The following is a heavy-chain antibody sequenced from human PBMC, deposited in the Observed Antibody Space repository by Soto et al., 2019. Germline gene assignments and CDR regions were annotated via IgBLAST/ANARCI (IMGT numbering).Heavy chain of an antibody. CDR1: GFAFNNYG. V-gene: IGHV3-21*01. CDR3: AREDSIIIPAVSDF. Sequence: PGGSLRLSCTVSGFAFNNYGINWVRQAPGKGLEWVSSISKSDYTYYSDSVKGRFTISRDNAKNSVSLQMNTLRVEDTAVYYCAREDSIIIPAVSDFWGQGTLVTAS. CDR2: ISKSDYT. D-gene: IGHD2-2*01. J-gene: IGHJ4*02.